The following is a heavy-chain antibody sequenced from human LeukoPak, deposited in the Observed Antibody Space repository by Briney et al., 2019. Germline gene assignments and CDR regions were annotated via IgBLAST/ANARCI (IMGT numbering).Heavy chain of an antibody. CDR2: IYYSGST. CDR1: GGSISSGDYY. CDR3: ASSPLYGSGRGAFDI. V-gene: IGHV4-30-4*01. J-gene: IGHJ3*02. D-gene: IGHD3-10*01. Sequence: SETLSLTCTVSGGSISSGDYYWSWIRQPPGKGLEWIGYIYYSGSTYYNPSLKSRVTISVDTSKNQFSLKLSSVTAADTAVYYCASSPLYGSGRGAFDIWGQGTMVTVSS.